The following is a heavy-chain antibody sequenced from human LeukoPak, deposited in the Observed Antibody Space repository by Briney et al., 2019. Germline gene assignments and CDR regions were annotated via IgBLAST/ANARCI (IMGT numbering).Heavy chain of an antibody. CDR3: ARLANYAFDI. J-gene: IGHJ3*02. Sequence: GGSLRLSCAPSGFTVSSNYMSWVRQAPRDRLEWVSVIYSGGSTSYADSVKGRFTISRDNSKTTLYRQMSSLRAEDTAVYYCARLANYAFDIWGQGTMVTVSS. CDR2: IYSGGST. D-gene: IGHD1-7*01. CDR1: GFTVSSNY. V-gene: IGHV3-53*01.